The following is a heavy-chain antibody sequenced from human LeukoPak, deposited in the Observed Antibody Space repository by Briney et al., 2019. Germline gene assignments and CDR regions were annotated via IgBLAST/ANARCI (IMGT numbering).Heavy chain of an antibody. CDR2: IIPILGIA. J-gene: IGHJ4*02. Sequence: SVKVSCKASGGTFSSYAISWVRQAPGQGLEWMGRIIPILGIANYAQKFQGRVTMTRDTSTSTVYMELSSLRSEDTAVYYCARDRPGVLPPGSPAAFSLDYWGQGTLVTVSS. CDR3: ARDRPGVLPPGSPAAFSLDY. D-gene: IGHD2-2*01. V-gene: IGHV1-69*04. CDR1: GGTFSSYA.